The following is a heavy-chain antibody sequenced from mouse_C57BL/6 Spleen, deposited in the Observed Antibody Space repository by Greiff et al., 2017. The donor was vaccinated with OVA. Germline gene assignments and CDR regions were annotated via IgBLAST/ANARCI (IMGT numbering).Heavy chain of an antibody. V-gene: IGHV1-80*01. D-gene: IGHD1-1*01. J-gene: IGHJ1*03. CDR3: ARDYVRGFDD. Sequence: VKLMESGAGLVKPGASVKISCKASGFAFSSYWMNWVRQGPGKGLEWIGQIYPGGGDSNYNGQFKGRATLTADKTSSTAYTRHSGVTAENSAVYFCARDYVRGFDDWGTGTTVTVSS. CDR1: GFAFSSYW. CDR2: IYPGGGDS.